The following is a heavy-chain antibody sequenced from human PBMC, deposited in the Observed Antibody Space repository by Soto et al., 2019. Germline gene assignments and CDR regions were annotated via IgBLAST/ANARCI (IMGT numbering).Heavy chain of an antibody. Sequence: SETLSLTCTVSGDSISTYYGTWIRQSPGKGPEWIGYVHNSGTTNYNPSLASRVTMSLDTSKNQFSLTLNAVTAADTAFYYCATRPPGGGYFGVFDYWSQGTLVTVSS. CDR3: ATRPPGGGYFGVFDY. V-gene: IGHV4-59*01. D-gene: IGHD2-21*01. J-gene: IGHJ4*02. CDR1: GDSISTYY. CDR2: VHNSGTT.